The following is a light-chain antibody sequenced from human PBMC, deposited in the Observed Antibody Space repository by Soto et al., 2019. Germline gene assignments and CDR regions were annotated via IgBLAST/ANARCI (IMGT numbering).Light chain of an antibody. V-gene: IGKV1-39*01. CDR2: AAR. J-gene: IGKJ1*01. CDR1: QSISSS. Sequence: DIQRTQSTSSLSASVGDRVSITCRASQSISSSLNWYQQKPGKARXIVSYAARSLQSGVPSMFSGSGSGTDFSLTISSLQPEDFAAYYCQQNYSIFWTFGQGTNVDIK. CDR3: QQNYSIFWT.